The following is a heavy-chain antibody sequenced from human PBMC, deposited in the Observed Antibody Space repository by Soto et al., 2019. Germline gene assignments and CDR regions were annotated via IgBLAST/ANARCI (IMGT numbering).Heavy chain of an antibody. J-gene: IGHJ1*01. D-gene: IGHD2-15*01. CDR3: ARLGVEKYCSGGSCYTYFQH. CDR1: CGSISSYE. CDR2: IYYSGST. Sequence: SVTLSVTWTVACGSISSYEWSWIRQHPGKGLEWIGYIYYSGSTNYNPSLKSRVTISVDTSKNQFSLKLSSVTAADTAVYYCARLGVEKYCSGGSCYTYFQHWGQGTLVTVSS. V-gene: IGHV4-59*08.